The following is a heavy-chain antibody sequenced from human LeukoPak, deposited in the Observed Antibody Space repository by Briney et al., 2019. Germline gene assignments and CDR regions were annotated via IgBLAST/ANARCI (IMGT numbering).Heavy chain of an antibody. CDR2: ISSSGSTI. Sequence: PGGSLRLSCAASGSTFSDYYMSWIRQAPGKGLEWVSYISSSGSTIYYADSVKGRFTISRDNAKNSLYLQMNSLRAEDTAVYYCAGGVIYYYGSGSHLYTPNWFDPWGQGTLVTVSS. CDR3: AGGVIYYYGSGSHLYTPNWFDP. CDR1: GSTFSDYY. D-gene: IGHD3-10*01. J-gene: IGHJ5*02. V-gene: IGHV3-11*01.